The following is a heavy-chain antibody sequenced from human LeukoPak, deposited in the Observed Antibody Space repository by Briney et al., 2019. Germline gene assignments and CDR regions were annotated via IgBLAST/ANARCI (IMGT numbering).Heavy chain of an antibody. CDR2: LYYSGST. CDR1: GGSISSGDYY. CDR3: ARGSGSYAVRGFDY. Sequence: PSQTLSLTCTVSGGSISSGDYYWSWIRQPPGKGLEWIGYLYYSGSTYYNPSLKSRVTISVDTSKNQFSLKLSAVTAAATAVYYCARGSGSYAVRGFDYWGQGTLVTVSS. V-gene: IGHV4-30-4*08. J-gene: IGHJ4*02. D-gene: IGHD1-26*01.